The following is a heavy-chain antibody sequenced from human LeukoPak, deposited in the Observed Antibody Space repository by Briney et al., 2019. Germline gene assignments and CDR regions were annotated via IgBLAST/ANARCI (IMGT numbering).Heavy chain of an antibody. D-gene: IGHD2-15*01. CDR2: INSSSSSYI. Sequence: GGSLRLSCAASGFTFSSYSMNWVRQAPGKGLEWVSSINSSSSSYIYYADSVKGRFTISRDNAKNSLYLQMNSLRAEDTAVYYCARDFLRGRVDYWGQGTLVTVSS. J-gene: IGHJ4*02. CDR3: ARDFLRGRVDY. CDR1: GFTFSSYS. V-gene: IGHV3-21*01.